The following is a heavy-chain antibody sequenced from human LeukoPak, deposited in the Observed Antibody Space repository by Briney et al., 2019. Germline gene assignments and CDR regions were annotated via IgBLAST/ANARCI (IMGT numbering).Heavy chain of an antibody. CDR2: ISAYNGNT. J-gene: IGHJ4*02. D-gene: IGHD2-15*01. Sequence: ASVKVSCKASGYTFTRYGISWVRQAPGQGLEWMGWISAYNGNTNYAQKLQGRVTMTTDTSTSTAYMELRSLRSDDTAVYYCARDEKVYCSGGSCYASFDYWGQGTLVTVSS. CDR1: GYTFTRYG. V-gene: IGHV1-18*01. CDR3: ARDEKVYCSGGSCYASFDY.